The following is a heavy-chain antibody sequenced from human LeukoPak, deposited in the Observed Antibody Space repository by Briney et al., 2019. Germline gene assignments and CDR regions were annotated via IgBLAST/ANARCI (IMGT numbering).Heavy chain of an antibody. D-gene: IGHD1-14*01. CDR1: GFTFSTYG. Sequence: PGGSLRLSCAASGFTFSTYGMHWVRQAPGKGLEWVAVIWYDGSEKYYADSVKGRFTISRDNSKNTMYLQMNSLRAEDTAVYYCASRRRYWGQGTLVTVSS. CDR3: ASRRRY. J-gene: IGHJ4*02. CDR2: IWYDGSEK. V-gene: IGHV3-33*01.